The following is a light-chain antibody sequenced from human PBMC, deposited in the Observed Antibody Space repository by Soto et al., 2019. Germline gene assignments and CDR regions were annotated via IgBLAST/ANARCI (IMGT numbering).Light chain of an antibody. V-gene: IGLV2-14*03. CDR3: SSYTTSNTRQIV. Sequence: QSALTQPASASGSPGQWITISCTGTSSDVGGYNYVSWYQHHPGKPPKLIIYDVTNRPSGASNPFSGSNSGNTASLTISGLQPEEEADYYCSSYTTSNTRQIVFGTGTKLTVL. J-gene: IGLJ1*01. CDR2: DVT. CDR1: SSDVGGYNY.